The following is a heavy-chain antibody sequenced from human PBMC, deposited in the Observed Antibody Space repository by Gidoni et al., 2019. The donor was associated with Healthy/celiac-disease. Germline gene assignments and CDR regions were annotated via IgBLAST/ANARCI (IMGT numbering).Heavy chain of an antibody. CDR3: AAHCSSTSCSTALYYYYGMDV. J-gene: IGHJ6*02. Sequence: EGQLLESVGGLVQPGGSPRLSCAASGFTFSSYAMSWVRQAQGKGLEWVSAISGSGGSTYYADSGKGRFTISRDNSKNTRYLQMNSLRAEDTAVYYCAAHCSSTSCSTALYYYYGMDVWGQGTTVTVSS. CDR1: GFTFSSYA. D-gene: IGHD2-2*01. V-gene: IGHV3-23*01. CDR2: ISGSGGST.